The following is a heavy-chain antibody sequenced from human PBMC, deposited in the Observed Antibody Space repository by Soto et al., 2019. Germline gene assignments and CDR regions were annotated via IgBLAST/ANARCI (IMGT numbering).Heavy chain of an antibody. V-gene: IGHV5-51*01. Sequence: GEPLKISCKGSGYSFTSYWIGWVRQMPGKGLEWMGIIYPGDSDTRYSPSFQGQVTISADKSISTAYLQWSSLKASDTAMYYCARRSGAAADPSSSLTHYGMDVWGQGTTVTVSS. D-gene: IGHD6-13*01. CDR2: IYPGDSDT. J-gene: IGHJ6*02. CDR1: GYSFTSYW. CDR3: ARRSGAAADPSSSLTHYGMDV.